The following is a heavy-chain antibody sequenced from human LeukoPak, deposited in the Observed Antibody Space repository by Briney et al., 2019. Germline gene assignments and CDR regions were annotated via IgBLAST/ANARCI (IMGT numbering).Heavy chain of an antibody. Sequence: QPGGSLRLPCAASGFTFSSYAMSWVRQAPGKGLEWVSAISGSGGSTYYADSVKGRFTISRDNSKNTLYLQMNSLRAEDTAVYYCAKPSGYSSSWYYFDYWGQGTLVTVSS. V-gene: IGHV3-23*01. CDR3: AKPSGYSSSWYYFDY. J-gene: IGHJ4*02. CDR1: GFTFSSYA. CDR2: ISGSGGST. D-gene: IGHD6-13*01.